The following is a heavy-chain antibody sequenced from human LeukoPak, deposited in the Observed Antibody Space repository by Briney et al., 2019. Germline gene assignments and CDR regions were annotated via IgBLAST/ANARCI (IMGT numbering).Heavy chain of an antibody. CDR1: GFTFSSYG. D-gene: IGHD6-13*01. CDR3: AKIGIAESDVFYLDY. V-gene: IGHV3-30*18. Sequence: PGGSLRLSCAASGFTFSSYGMHWVRQAPGKGLEWVAVISYDGSNKYYADSVKGRFTISRDNSKNTLYLQMNSLRAEDTAVYYCAKIGIAESDVFYLDYWGQGTLVTVSS. J-gene: IGHJ4*02. CDR2: ISYDGSNK.